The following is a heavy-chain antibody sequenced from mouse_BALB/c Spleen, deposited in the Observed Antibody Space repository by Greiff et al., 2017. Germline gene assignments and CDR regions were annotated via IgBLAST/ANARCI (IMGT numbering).Heavy chain of an antibody. CDR3: ARERYYCPWFAY. V-gene: IGHV1-82*01. Sequence: VKLMESGPELVKPGASVKISCKASGYAFSSSWMNWVKQRPGQGLEWIGRIYPGDGDTNYNGKFKGKATLTADKSSSTAYMQLSSLTSVDSAVYFCARERYYCPWFAYWGQGTLVTVSA. CDR2: IYPGDGDT. D-gene: IGHD1-1*01. J-gene: IGHJ3*01. CDR1: GYAFSSSW.